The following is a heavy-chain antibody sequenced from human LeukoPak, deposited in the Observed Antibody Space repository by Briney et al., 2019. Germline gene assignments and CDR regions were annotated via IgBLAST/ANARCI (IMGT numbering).Heavy chain of an antibody. CDR3: ARARVPAAPATYYYSYMDV. Sequence: SETLSLTCTVSGVSISSSDYYWGWIRQPPGKGLEWIASIFYSGTTHYNPSHQSRVTISVDTSKNQFSLKLSSVTAADTAVYYCARARVPAAPATYYYSYMDVWGKGTTVTVSS. J-gene: IGHJ6*03. CDR1: GVSISSSDYY. CDR2: IFYSGTT. V-gene: IGHV4-39*07. D-gene: IGHD2-2*01.